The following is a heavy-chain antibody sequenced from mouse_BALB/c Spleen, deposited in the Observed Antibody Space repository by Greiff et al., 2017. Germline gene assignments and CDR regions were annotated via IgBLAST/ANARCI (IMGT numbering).Heavy chain of an antibody. J-gene: IGHJ2*01. Sequence: EVQLQQSGAELVRPGASVKLSCTASGFNIKDYYMHWVKQSPEQGLEWIGWIDPENGDTEYAPKFQGKATMTADTSSNTAYLQLSSLTSEDTAVYYCARSRGVPDYWGQGTTLTVSS. CDR1: GFNIKDYY. CDR3: ARSRGVPDY. V-gene: IGHV14-1*01. D-gene: IGHD2-14*01. CDR2: IDPENGDT.